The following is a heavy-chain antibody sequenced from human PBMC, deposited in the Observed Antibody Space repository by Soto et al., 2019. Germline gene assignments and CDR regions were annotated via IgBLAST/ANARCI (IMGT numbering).Heavy chain of an antibody. D-gene: IGHD1-1*01. Sequence: QAQLVQSGAEVKKPGASVKVSCKASGFSFPSYGFSCVRQAPGQGLELMGWISAYSGNAKYEEKIQDRVTMTTDTATSTVYMEVRRLRSDDTAVYYCARRGSGTVYEAFEIWGQGTMVTVSS. CDR3: ARRGSGTVYEAFEI. V-gene: IGHV1-18*04. CDR2: ISAYSGNA. CDR1: GFSFPSYG. J-gene: IGHJ3*02.